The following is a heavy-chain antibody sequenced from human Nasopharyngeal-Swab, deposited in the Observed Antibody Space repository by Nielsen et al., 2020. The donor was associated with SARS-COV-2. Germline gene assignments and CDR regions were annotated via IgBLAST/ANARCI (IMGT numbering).Heavy chain of an antibody. Sequence: GESLKISCAASGFTFSSYWMSWVRQAPGKGLEWVANIKQDGSEKYYVDSVKGRFTISRDNAKSSLYLQMNSLRAEDTAVYYCARVGLGYNWNYFDPHYYYGMDVWGQGTTVTVSS. CDR3: ARVGLGYNWNYFDPHYYYGMDV. CDR1: GFTFSSYW. D-gene: IGHD1-7*01. J-gene: IGHJ6*02. CDR2: IKQDGSEK. V-gene: IGHV3-7*03.